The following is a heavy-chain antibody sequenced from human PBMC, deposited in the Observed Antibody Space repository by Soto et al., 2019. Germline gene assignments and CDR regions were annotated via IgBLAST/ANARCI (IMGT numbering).Heavy chain of an antibody. CDR1: GFTFSSYS. V-gene: IGHV3-48*01. D-gene: IGHD3-9*01. J-gene: IGHJ4*02. CDR2: ISSSSSTI. Sequence: EVQLVESGGGLVQPGGSLRLSCAASGFTFSSYSMNWVRQAPGKGLEWVSYISSSSSTIYYADSVKGRFTISRDNAKNTLYLQMNSLRAEDTAVYYCARDSGSLLYFDWLQGDYWGQGTLVTVSS. CDR3: ARDSGSLLYFDWLQGDY.